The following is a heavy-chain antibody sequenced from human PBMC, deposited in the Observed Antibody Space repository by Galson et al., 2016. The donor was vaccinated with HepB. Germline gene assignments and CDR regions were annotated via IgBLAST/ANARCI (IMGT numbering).Heavy chain of an antibody. V-gene: IGHV1-2*02. CDR3: AREAKPYGDIDS. CDR2: INPNSGVT. J-gene: IGHJ4*02. CDR1: GYTFSGFY. Sequence: SVKVSCKASGYTFSGFYIHWVRQAPGQGLEWMGWINPNSGVTTYAQKFQGRVTMTRDTSISTVYMELSSLRSDDTAMYYCAREAKPYGDIDSWGQGTLVTGSS. D-gene: IGHD4-17*01.